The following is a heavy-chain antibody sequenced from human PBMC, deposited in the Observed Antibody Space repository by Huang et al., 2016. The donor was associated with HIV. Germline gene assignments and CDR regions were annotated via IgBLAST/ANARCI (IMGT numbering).Heavy chain of an antibody. CDR2: RYSNGNT. CDR1: GDSVDGSYSY. CDR3: ARGPSTPATEL. D-gene: IGHD1-1*01. V-gene: IGHV4-39*02. J-gene: IGHJ3*01. Sequence: QVQLQESGQGLVKPSDTLSLTCIVSGDSVDGSYSYWGWVRPPPGKGLEWMGSRYSNGNTYYNQYLKSRITISVDTSKNHFSLNLKTVTAADTAVYYCARGPSTPATELWGQGTMVTVSS.